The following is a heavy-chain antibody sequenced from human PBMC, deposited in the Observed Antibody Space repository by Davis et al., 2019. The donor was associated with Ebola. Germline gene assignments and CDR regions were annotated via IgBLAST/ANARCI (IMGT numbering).Heavy chain of an antibody. CDR2: ISSGGPTT. Sequence: GESLKPPCTASGSPFSDQWMHWARQGPGKGLIWVSAISSGGPTTTYADSVKGRFTISRDNAKNTLYLQMNSLRVEDTAVYYCARGASYGLDDWGHGTTVTVSS. V-gene: IGHV3-74*01. J-gene: IGHJ6*02. CDR3: ARGASYGLDD. CDR1: GSPFSDQW.